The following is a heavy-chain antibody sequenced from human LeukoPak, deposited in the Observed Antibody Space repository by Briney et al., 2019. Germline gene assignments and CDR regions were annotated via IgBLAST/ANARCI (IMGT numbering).Heavy chain of an antibody. Sequence: GGSLRLSWAASGFIFSDYAMQWVRQAPGKGLEYVSGISFNGGNTYYADSVKGRFTISRDNSKNTLYLQMGSLRDEDMAVYYCARRPYSHNMFTDYWGQGTLVTVSS. V-gene: IGHV3-64*02. CDR2: ISFNGGNT. D-gene: IGHD3-10*02. CDR3: ARRPYSHNMFTDY. J-gene: IGHJ4*02. CDR1: GFIFSDYA.